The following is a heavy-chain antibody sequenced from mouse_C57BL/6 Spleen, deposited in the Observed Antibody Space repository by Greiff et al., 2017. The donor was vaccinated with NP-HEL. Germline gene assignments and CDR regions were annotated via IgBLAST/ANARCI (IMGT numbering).Heavy chain of an antibody. Sequence: VQLQQSGPELVKPGASVKISCKASGYAFSSSWMNWVKQRPGKGLEWIGRIYPGDGDTNYNGKFKGKATLTADKSSRAAYMQLSSLTSEDSAVYFCAREEITTVVPHYFDYWGQGTTLTVSS. CDR2: IYPGDGDT. V-gene: IGHV1-82*01. CDR3: AREEITTVVPHYFDY. D-gene: IGHD1-1*01. J-gene: IGHJ2*01. CDR1: GYAFSSSW.